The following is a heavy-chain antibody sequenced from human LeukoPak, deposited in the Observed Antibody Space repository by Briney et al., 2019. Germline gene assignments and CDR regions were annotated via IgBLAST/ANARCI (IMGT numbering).Heavy chain of an antibody. CDR2: ISSSSSYM. D-gene: IGHD5-12*01. J-gene: IGHJ4*02. Sequence: GGSLRLSCAASGFTFSTYTMNCVRQAPGKGLEWVSFISSSSSYMYYADSVKGRFTISRDNTKKSLYLQMNSLRAEDTAVYYCARDFSGYDYNFDYWGQGTLVTVSS. CDR1: GFTFSTYT. CDR3: ARDFSGYDYNFDY. V-gene: IGHV3-21*01.